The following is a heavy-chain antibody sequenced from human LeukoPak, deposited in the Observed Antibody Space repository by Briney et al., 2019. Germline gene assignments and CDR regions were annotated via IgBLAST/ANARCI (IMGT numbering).Heavy chain of an antibody. V-gene: IGHV3-23*01. Sequence: GGSLRLSCAASEFSVGSNYMTWVRQAPGKGLEWVSAISGSGGNTDYADSVKGRFTISRDNSKNTLYLQMNSLRADDTAVYYCAKDLGYDILTGYSHFDYWGQGTLVTVSS. CDR2: ISGSGGNT. CDR3: AKDLGYDILTGYSHFDY. J-gene: IGHJ4*02. CDR1: EFSVGSNY. D-gene: IGHD3-9*01.